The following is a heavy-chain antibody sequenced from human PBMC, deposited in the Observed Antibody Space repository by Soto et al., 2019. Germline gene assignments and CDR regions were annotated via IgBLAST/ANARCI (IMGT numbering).Heavy chain of an antibody. Sequence: EVQLVESGGGLVQPGGSLRVSCAASGLNLRSHRIHWVRQVPGKGLEWVSRIDTDGGGTSYADSVKGRFTISTDNAKNTVNLQMNGLRGVDTAVYYCATVFDLWGQGTLVTVSS. CDR2: IDTDGGGT. CDR3: ATVFDL. J-gene: IGHJ5*02. CDR1: GLNLRSHR. V-gene: IGHV3-74*01.